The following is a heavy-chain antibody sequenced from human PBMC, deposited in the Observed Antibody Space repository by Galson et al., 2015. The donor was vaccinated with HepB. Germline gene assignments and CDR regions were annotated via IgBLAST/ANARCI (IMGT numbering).Heavy chain of an antibody. J-gene: IGHJ5*02. CDR3: TTQGAAHP. D-gene: IGHD1-14*01. V-gene: IGHV3-48*01. CDR1: GFTLSDYS. CDR2: ISGSGGSR. Sequence: SLRLSCAASGFTLSDYSMNWARQAPGKGLEWLSYISGSGGSRWHADSVKGRFTISRDNGKNTLYLQMNSLRTEDTAVYYCTTQGAAHPWGQGTLVTVSS.